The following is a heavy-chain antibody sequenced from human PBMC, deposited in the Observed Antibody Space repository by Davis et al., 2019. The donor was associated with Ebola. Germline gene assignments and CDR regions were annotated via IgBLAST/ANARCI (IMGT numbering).Heavy chain of an antibody. CDR2: IIHIFGTA. D-gene: IGHD6-6*01. V-gene: IGHV1-69*13. Sequence: SVKVSCKASGGTFSSYAISWVRQAPGQGLEWMGGIIHIFGTANYAQKFQGRVTITADESTSTAYMELSSLRSEDTAVYYCAREVPSRHYGMDVWGKGTTVTVSS. J-gene: IGHJ6*04. CDR3: AREVPSRHYGMDV. CDR1: GGTFSSYA.